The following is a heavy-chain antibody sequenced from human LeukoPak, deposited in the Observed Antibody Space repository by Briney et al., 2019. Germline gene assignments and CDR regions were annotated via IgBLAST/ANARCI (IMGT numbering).Heavy chain of an antibody. CDR3: AKRGFDP. V-gene: IGHV3-30*18. J-gene: IGHJ5*02. Sequence: PGGSLRLSCAASGFTFSSYGMHWVRQAPGKGLEWVAVISYDGSNKYYADSVKGRFTISRDNSKNTLYLQMNSLRAEDTAVYYCAKRGFDPWGQGTLVTVPS. CDR2: ISYDGSNK. CDR1: GFTFSSYG.